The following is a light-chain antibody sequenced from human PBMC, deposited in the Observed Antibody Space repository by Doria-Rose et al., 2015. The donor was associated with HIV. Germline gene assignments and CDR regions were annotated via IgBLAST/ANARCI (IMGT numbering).Light chain of an antibody. V-gene: IGKV2-28*01. CDR2: LGS. J-gene: IGKJ4*01. Sequence: SISCRSSQSLLQSDGYNYLDWYLQKPGQSPQLLIYLGSSRASGVPDRFSGSGSGTDFTLKISRVEAEDVGIYYCMQALQTPLTFGGGTKVEIK. CDR1: QSLLQSDGYNY. CDR3: MQALQTPLT.